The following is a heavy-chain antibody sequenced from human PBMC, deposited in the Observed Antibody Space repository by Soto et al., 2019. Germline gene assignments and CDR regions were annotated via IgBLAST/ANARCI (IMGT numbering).Heavy chain of an antibody. CDR2: IWYDGSNK. J-gene: IGHJ4*02. Sequence: GGSLRLSCAASGFTFSSYGMHWVRQAPGKGLEWVAVIWYDGSNKYYADSVKGRFTISRDNSKNTLYLQMNSLRAEDTAVYYCARALLYSYGPQSLDYWGQGTLVTVSS. V-gene: IGHV3-33*01. D-gene: IGHD5-18*01. CDR1: GFTFSSYG. CDR3: ARALLYSYGPQSLDY.